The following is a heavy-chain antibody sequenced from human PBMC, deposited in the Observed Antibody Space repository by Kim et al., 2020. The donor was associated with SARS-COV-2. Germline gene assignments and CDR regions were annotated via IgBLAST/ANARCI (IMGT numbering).Heavy chain of an antibody. CDR3: ARASFWGSPTAFLDY. V-gene: IGHV1-69*01. Sequence: QKCQGRVTITADASTSTAYMGLSSLRSEDTAVYYCARASFWGSPTAFLDYWGQGTLVTVSS. J-gene: IGHJ4*02. D-gene: IGHD3-3*01.